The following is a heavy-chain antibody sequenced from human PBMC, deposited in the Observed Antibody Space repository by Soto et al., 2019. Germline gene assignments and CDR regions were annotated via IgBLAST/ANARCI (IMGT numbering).Heavy chain of an antibody. Sequence: SETLSLTCAVYGGSFSGYYWSWIRQPPGQGLEWIGEINHSGSTNYNPSLKSRVTISVDTSKNQFSLKLSSVTAADTAVYYCARGTTTVVTPSWFDPWGQENLVTVSS. CDR1: GGSFSGYY. CDR3: ARGTTTVVTPSWFDP. V-gene: IGHV4-34*01. CDR2: INHSGST. J-gene: IGHJ5*02. D-gene: IGHD4-17*01.